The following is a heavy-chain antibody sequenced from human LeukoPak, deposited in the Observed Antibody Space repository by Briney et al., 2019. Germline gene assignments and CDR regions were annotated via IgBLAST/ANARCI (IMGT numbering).Heavy chain of an antibody. J-gene: IGHJ6*03. Sequence: GGSLRLSCAASGFSFSTHAMSWVRQAPGKGLEWVSAISGSGGSTYYAVSVKGRFTVSRDNSKNTLYLQMNSLRAEDTAIYYCAKEAIPAAILYYYYMDVWGKGTTVTASS. V-gene: IGHV3-23*01. D-gene: IGHD2-2*01. CDR2: ISGSGGST. CDR3: AKEAIPAAILYYYYMDV. CDR1: GFSFSTHA.